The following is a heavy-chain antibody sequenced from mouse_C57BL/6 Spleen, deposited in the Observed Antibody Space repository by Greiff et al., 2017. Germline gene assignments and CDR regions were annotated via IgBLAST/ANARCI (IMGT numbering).Heavy chain of an antibody. CDR2: IYPGGGYT. J-gene: IGHJ1*03. CDR1: GYTFTNYW. D-gene: IGHD1-1*01. Sequence: QVQLQQSGAELVRPGTSVKMSCKASGYTFTNYWIGWAKQRPGHGLEWIGDIYPGGGYTNYNEKFKGKATLTADKSSSTAYMQVSSLTCEDSAIYYCARRYGSSYRYFDVWGTGTTVTVSS. V-gene: IGHV1-63*01. CDR3: ARRYGSSYRYFDV.